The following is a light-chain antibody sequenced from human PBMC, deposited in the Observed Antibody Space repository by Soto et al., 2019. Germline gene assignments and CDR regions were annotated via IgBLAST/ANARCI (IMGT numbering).Light chain of an antibody. CDR3: SSYTSSSTLGV. CDR1: SSDIDTYNY. V-gene: IGLV2-14*01. CDR2: EVT. J-gene: IGLJ2*01. Sequence: QSALTQPASVSGSPGQSITISCTGTSSDIDTYNYVSWYQQHPGKAPKLIIYEVTNRPSGVSNRFSGSKSGNTASLTISGLQAEDEADYYCSSYTSSSTLGVFGGGTKLTVL.